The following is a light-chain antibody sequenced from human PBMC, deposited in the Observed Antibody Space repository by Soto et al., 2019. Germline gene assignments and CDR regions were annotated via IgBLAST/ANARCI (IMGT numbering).Light chain of an antibody. J-gene: IGKJ2*01. CDR1: QSVTSNY. CDR3: QQYGRSHLMPT. V-gene: IGKV3-20*01. Sequence: ENVLTQSPGTLSLSPGERATLSCRASQSVTSNYLAWYQQKPGQAPRLLVYGGSTRAADVPDRFSGSGSGTDFTLTITRVEPEDFAVYYCQQYGRSHLMPTFGQGTKLEVK. CDR2: GGS.